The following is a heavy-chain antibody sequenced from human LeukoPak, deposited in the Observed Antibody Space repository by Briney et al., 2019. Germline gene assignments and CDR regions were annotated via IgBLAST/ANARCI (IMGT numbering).Heavy chain of an antibody. V-gene: IGHV4-61*02. CDR1: GGSISSGSYY. CDR3: ARDVITMVRGVIINYGMDV. Sequence: QTSETLSLTCTVSGGSISSGSYYWSWIRQPAGKGLEWIGRIYTSGSTNYNPSLKSRVTISVDTSKNQFSLKLSSVTAADTAVYYCARDVITMVRGVIINYGMDVWGQGTTVTVSS. CDR2: IYTSGST. D-gene: IGHD3-10*01. J-gene: IGHJ6*02.